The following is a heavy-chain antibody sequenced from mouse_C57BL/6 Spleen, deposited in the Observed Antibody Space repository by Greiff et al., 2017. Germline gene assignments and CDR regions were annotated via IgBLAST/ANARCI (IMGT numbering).Heavy chain of an antibody. D-gene: IGHD1-1*01. CDR3: TRGAVVARDWDFDV. CDR2: IDPETGGT. Sequence: SGAELVRPGASVTLSCKASGYTFTDYEMHWVKQTPVHGLEWIGAIDPETGGTAYNQKFKGKAILTADKSSSTAYMELRSLTSEDSAVYYSTRGAVVARDWDFDVWGTGTTVTVSS. CDR1: GYTFTDYE. J-gene: IGHJ1*03. V-gene: IGHV1-15*01.